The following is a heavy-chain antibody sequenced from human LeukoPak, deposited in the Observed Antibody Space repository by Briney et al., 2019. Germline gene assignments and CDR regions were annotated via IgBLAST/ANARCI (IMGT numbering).Heavy chain of an antibody. CDR2: IKEDGSEK. CDR3: ARDRENSYFDY. V-gene: IGHV3-7*01. D-gene: IGHD4-23*01. CDR1: GFTFNNYW. Sequence: GGSLRLSCAASGFTFNNYWMSWVRQAPGKGLEWVANIKEDGSEKYYVDSVKGRFTISRDNSKNTKNTLYLQMNSLRAEDTAVYYCARDRENSYFDYWGQGTQVSVSS. J-gene: IGHJ4*02.